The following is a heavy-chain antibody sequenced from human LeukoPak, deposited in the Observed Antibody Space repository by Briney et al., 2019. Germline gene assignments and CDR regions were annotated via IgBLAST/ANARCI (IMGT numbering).Heavy chain of an antibody. Sequence: TGGSLRLSCAASGFTFSSYEMNWVRQAPRKGLEWVSYISSSGSTIYYADSVKGRFTISRDNAKNSLYLQMNSLRAEDTAVYYCARERSGYNFIYYYYMDVWGEGTTVTVSS. V-gene: IGHV3-48*03. D-gene: IGHD5-24*01. J-gene: IGHJ6*03. CDR2: ISSSGSTI. CDR3: ARERSGYNFIYYYYMDV. CDR1: GFTFSSYE.